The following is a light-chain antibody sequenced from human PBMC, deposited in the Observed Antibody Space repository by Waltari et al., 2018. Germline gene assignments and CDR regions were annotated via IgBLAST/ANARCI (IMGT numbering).Light chain of an antibody. V-gene: IGKV3-15*01. J-gene: IGKJ4*01. CDR2: DAS. Sequence: EVVMTQSPATLSVSPGERATLSCRASQSVNGDLAWYQQRPGQAPRLLIHDASTRATGIPVRFSGSGSGAEFTLTISSLQSEDLAIYHCQQYNKWPPTFGGGTKVEIK. CDR1: QSVNGD. CDR3: QQYNKWPPT.